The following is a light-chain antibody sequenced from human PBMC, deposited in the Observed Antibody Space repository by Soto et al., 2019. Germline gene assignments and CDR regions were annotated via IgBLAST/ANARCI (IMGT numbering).Light chain of an antibody. Sequence: EIVMTQSPLSLPVTPGEPASISCRSSLSLLHSNGYTYLDWYLLKPGQSPQLLIYLGSNRASGVPDRVSGSGSGTDFTLKISRVEAEDVGVYYCMQALQTPRTFGQGTKLEIK. CDR3: MQALQTPRT. V-gene: IGKV2-28*01. CDR2: LGS. J-gene: IGKJ2*01. CDR1: LSLLHSNGYTY.